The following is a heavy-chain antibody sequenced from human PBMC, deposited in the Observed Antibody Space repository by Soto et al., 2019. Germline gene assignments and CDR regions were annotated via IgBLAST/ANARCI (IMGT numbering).Heavy chain of an antibody. CDR2: ISAYNGNT. CDR3: ARDHRSGSYSDFDY. Sequence: ASVKVSCQASGYTFTSYGISWVRQAPGQGLEWMGWISAYNGNTNYAQKLQGRVTMTTDTSTSTAYMELRSLRSDDTAVYYCARDHRSGSYSDFDYWGQGTLVTVSS. V-gene: IGHV1-18*01. J-gene: IGHJ4*02. CDR1: GYTFTSYG. D-gene: IGHD1-26*01.